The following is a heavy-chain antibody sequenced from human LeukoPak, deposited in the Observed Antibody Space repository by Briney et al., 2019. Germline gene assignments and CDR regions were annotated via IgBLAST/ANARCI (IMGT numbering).Heavy chain of an antibody. CDR2: ISGSGGTT. CDR1: GFTFNSYA. J-gene: IGHJ3*02. D-gene: IGHD2-2*01. Sequence: GGSLRLSCAVSGFTFNSYAMGWVRQAPGKGLEWVSAISGSGGTTYYADSVKGRFTISRDNSKDTLWLLMSSLRAEDTALYFCARMGVGSIYDAFDIWGQGTMVTGAS. V-gene: IGHV3-23*01. CDR3: ARMGVGSIYDAFDI.